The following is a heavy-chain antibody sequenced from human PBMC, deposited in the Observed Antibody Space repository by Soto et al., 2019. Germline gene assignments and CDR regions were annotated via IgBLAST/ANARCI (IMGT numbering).Heavy chain of an antibody. D-gene: IGHD2-2*01. CDR3: GRDLTSNANCIDP. V-gene: IGHV4-30-4*01. J-gene: IGHJ5*02. Sequence: SETLSLTCSVSGDYIHVGGYYWTWIRQRPGQGLEWMGYIYYTGKTYYNPSLESRLTMSVDRSKNQFSLRLTSVTAADTAVYFCGRDLTSNANCIDPWGQGTLVTVSS. CDR1: GDYIHVGGYY. CDR2: IYYTGKT.